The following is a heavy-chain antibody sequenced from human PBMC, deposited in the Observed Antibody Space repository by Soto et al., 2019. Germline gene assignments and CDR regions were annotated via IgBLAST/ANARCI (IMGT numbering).Heavy chain of an antibody. D-gene: IGHD3-10*01. V-gene: IGHV4-39*01. CDR3: ARHGSGSYYNNWFDP. CDR2: IYYSGST. Sequence: SETLSLTCTVSGGSISSSTYYWGWIRQPPGKGLERIGSIYYSGSTYYNPSLKSRVTISVDTSKNQISLKLSSVTVANKAENYCARHGSGSYYNNWFDPWGQGTLVTVS. CDR1: GGSISSSTYY. J-gene: IGHJ5*02.